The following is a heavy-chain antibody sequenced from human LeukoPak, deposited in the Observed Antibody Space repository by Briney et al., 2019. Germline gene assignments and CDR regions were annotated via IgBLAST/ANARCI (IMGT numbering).Heavy chain of an antibody. CDR1: GFTFSSYG. J-gene: IGHJ3*02. CDR3: AKDVYGDYFITDAFDI. D-gene: IGHD4-17*01. V-gene: IGHV3-23*01. CDR2: ISGSGGST. Sequence: QSGGSLRLSCAASGFTFSSYGMSWVRQAPGKGLEWVSAISGSGGSTYYADSVKGRFTISRDNSKNTLYLQMNSLRAEDTAVYYCAKDVYGDYFITDAFDIWGQGTMVTVSS.